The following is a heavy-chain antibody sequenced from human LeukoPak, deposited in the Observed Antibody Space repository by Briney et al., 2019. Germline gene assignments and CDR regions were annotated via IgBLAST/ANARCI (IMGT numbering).Heavy chain of an antibody. J-gene: IGHJ4*02. V-gene: IGHV4-61*02. D-gene: IGHD2-2*01. CDR1: GGSISSGSYY. CDR2: IYTSGST. Sequence: SETLSLTCTVSGGSISSGSYYWSWIRQPAGKGLEWIGRIYTSGSTNYNPSLKSRVTMSVDTSKNQFSLKLSSVTAADTAVYYCAREWDYCSSTSCYYEDYWGQGTLVTVSS. CDR3: AREWDYCSSTSCYYEDY.